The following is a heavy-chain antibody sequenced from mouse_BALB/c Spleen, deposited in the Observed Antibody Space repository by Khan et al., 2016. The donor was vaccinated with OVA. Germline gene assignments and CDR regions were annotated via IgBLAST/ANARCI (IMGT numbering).Heavy chain of an antibody. CDR1: GYTFTTAG. V-gene: IGHV9-4*02. Sequence: QIQLVQSGPELKKPGETVRISCKASGYTFTTAGMQWVQKMPGKGLKWIGWINTHSGVPKYAEDFKGRFAFSLETSASTAYLQITNLKNEDTATXFCARGGCACYRNDGGAMDSWGQGTSVTVSS. CDR2: INTHSGVP. CDR3: ARGGCACYRNDGGAMDS. D-gene: IGHD2-14*01. J-gene: IGHJ4*01.